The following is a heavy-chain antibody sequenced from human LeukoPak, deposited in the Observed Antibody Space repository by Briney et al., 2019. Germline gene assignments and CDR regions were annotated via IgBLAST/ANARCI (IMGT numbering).Heavy chain of an antibody. CDR2: IYYSGST. CDR3: ARDFDSGWYDY. CDR1: GGSISSYY. D-gene: IGHD6-19*01. V-gene: IGHV4-59*01. Sequence: PSETLSLTCTVSGGSISSYYWSWIRQPPGKGLEWIVNIYYSGSTNYNPSLKSRVTISVDTSKNQFSLKLSSVTAADTAVYYCARDFDSGWYDYWGQGTLVTVSS. J-gene: IGHJ4*02.